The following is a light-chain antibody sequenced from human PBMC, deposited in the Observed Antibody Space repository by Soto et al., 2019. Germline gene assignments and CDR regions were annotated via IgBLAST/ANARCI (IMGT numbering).Light chain of an antibody. J-gene: IGKJ3*01. CDR3: QQLNSYPLFT. Sequence: DIQLTQSPSFLSASVGDRVTITCRASQGISSYLAWYQQKPGQAPKLLIYAASTLQSGVPSRFSGSGSGTEFTLTISSRQPEDFATYYCQQLNSYPLFTFGPGTKVDIK. CDR1: QGISSY. CDR2: AAS. V-gene: IGKV1-9*01.